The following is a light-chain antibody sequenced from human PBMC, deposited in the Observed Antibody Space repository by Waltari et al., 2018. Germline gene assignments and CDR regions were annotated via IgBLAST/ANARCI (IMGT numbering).Light chain of an antibody. CDR2: LGS. CDR1: QSLLPSNGYNY. V-gene: IGKV2-28*01. CDR3: MQALQTPWT. J-gene: IGKJ1*01. Sequence: DIVVTQSPLALPVTPGEPASTSYRSSQSLLPSNGYNYLDWYVQKPGQSPQVLIYLGSNWASGVPDRFSGSGSGTDFTLKISRVEAEDVGVYYCMQALQTPWTFGQGTKVEIK.